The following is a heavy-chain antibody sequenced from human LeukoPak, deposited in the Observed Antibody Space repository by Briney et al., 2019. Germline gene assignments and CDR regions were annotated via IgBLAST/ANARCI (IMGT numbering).Heavy chain of an antibody. D-gene: IGHD2-15*01. CDR3: ARVRGYCSGGSCYSRYYYYYYGMDV. Sequence: SQTLSLTCAVYGGSFSGYYWSWIRQPPGKGLEWIGEINHSGSTNYNPSLKSRVTISVDTSTTQFSLTLSSVTAADTAVYYCARVRGYCSGGSCYSRYYYYYYGMDVWGQGTTVTVSS. CDR1: GGSFSGYY. V-gene: IGHV4-34*01. CDR2: INHSGST. J-gene: IGHJ6*02.